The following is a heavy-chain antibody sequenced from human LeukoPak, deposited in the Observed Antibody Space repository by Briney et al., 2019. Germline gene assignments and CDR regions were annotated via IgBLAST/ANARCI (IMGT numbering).Heavy chain of an antibody. J-gene: IGHJ5*02. Sequence: GRSLRLSCAASGFTFSSYGMHWVRQAPGKGLEWVSSITGGHYPTYNTDSVKGRFTISRDNSKNTLYLQMNSLRADDTAVYYCTKDPNGDYVGAFEPWGQGTLVTVSS. CDR3: TKDPNGDYVGAFEP. CDR2: ITGGHYPT. V-gene: IGHV3-23*01. D-gene: IGHD4-17*01. CDR1: GFTFSSYG.